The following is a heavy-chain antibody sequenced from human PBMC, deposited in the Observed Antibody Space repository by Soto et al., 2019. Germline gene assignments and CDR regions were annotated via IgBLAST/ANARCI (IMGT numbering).Heavy chain of an antibody. V-gene: IGHV1-69*13. Sequence: ASVKVSCKASGGTFSSHSISWVRQAPGQGLEWMGGIIPIFGTANYAQKFQGRVSITADASTSTAYMELSSLSSEDTAVYYCARAPKAYYHYFGMDVWGQGTTVTVSS. CDR1: GGTFSSHS. CDR2: IIPIFGTA. CDR3: ARAPKAYYHYFGMDV. J-gene: IGHJ6*02.